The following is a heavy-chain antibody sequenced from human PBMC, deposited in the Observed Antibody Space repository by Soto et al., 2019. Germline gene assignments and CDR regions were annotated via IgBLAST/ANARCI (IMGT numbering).Heavy chain of an antibody. CDR3: ARDAQPKGVAADGASDY. V-gene: IGHV1-18*01. CDR2: ITTYNGNR. Sequence: QVQLVQSGPEVKSPGASVKVSCKASGYTFKNYGIKWVRQAPGQGLEWVGWITTYNGNRYSAEKFPGRATMTTDTSTSTTYMELRSLTSDDTGVYYCARDAQPKGVAADGASDYWGQGTLVTVSS. J-gene: IGHJ4*02. D-gene: IGHD6-19*01. CDR1: GYTFKNYG.